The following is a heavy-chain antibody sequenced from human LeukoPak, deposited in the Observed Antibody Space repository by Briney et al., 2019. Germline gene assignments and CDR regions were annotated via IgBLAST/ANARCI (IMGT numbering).Heavy chain of an antibody. J-gene: IGHJ4*02. CDR2: MNSRSANT. CDR3: ARGYYFDY. CDR1: GYTFTSYD. V-gene: IGHV1-8*01. Sequence: EASVKVSCKASGYTFTSYDINWVRQAPGQGLEWMGWMNSRSANTGYAQKFRGRVTMTRNTSISTAYMELGGLKSEDTAVYFCARGYYFDYWGQGSLVTVSS.